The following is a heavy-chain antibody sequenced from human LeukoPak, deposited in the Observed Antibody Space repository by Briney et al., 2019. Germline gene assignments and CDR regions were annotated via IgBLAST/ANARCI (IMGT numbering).Heavy chain of an antibody. V-gene: IGHV3-21*01. CDR3: ARGNYDFWTPYMDV. D-gene: IGHD3-3*01. CDR2: ISSDSNYI. Sequence: PGGSLRLSCATSGFTFSTYNMNWVRQAPGKGLEWVSSISSDSNYIYYSISVKGRFTISRDNAKSSLYLQMNSLRAEDTAVYYCARGNYDFWTPYMDVWGKGTTVTVSS. CDR1: GFTFSTYN. J-gene: IGHJ6*03.